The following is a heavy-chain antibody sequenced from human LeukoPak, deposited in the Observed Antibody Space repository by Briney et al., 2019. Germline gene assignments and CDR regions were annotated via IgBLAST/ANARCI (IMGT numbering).Heavy chain of an antibody. Sequence: ASVKVSCKASGYTFKSYAMNWVRQAPGQGLEWMGWINPNSGGTNYAQKFQGRVTMTRDTSISTAYMELSRLRSDDTAVYYCARAGWLGYYYMDVWGKGTTVTISS. CDR3: ARAGWLGYYYMDV. V-gene: IGHV1-2*02. D-gene: IGHD2-15*01. J-gene: IGHJ6*03. CDR2: INPNSGGT. CDR1: GYTFKSYA.